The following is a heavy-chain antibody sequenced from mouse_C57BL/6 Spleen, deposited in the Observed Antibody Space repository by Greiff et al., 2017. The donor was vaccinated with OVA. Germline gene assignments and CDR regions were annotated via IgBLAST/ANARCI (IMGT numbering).Heavy chain of an antibody. CDR1: GYTFTGYW. V-gene: IGHV1-9*01. D-gene: IGHD2-1*01. CDR3: ARRGVYDGNYIYAMDY. CDR2: ILPGSGST. Sequence: VQLQQSGAELMKPGASVKLSCKATGYTFTGYWIAWVKQRPGHGLEWIGEILPGSGSTNYNEKFKGKATFTADTSSNTAYMQLSSLTTEDSAIYSGARRGVYDGNYIYAMDYWGQGTSVTVSA. J-gene: IGHJ4*01.